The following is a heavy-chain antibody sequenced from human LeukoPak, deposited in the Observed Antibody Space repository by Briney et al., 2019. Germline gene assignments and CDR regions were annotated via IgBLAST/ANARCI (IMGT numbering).Heavy chain of an antibody. Sequence: SLRLSCAASGFTFDDYAMHWVRHAPGKGREWVSGISWNSGNIGYADSVKGRFTISRDNAKNSLYLQMNSLRAEDTALYYCAKLGEGGSYRYYYYGMDVWGQGITVTVSS. CDR2: ISWNSGNI. CDR1: GFTFDDYA. V-gene: IGHV3-9*01. D-gene: IGHD1-26*01. CDR3: AKLGEGGSYRYYYYGMDV. J-gene: IGHJ6*02.